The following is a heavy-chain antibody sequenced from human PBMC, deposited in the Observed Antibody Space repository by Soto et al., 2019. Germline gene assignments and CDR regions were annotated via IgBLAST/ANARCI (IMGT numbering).Heavy chain of an antibody. CDR1: GFTFNSYG. CDR2: TSYDGSNK. D-gene: IGHD3-22*01. J-gene: IGHJ4*02. Sequence: GGSLRLSCAASGFTFNSYGMHWVRQAPGKGLEWVGVTSYDGSNKYYADSVKGRFTISRDNFKNTLYLQMNSLRAEDTAVYYCAKADSSGYYRHFDYWGQGTLVTVSS. V-gene: IGHV3-30*18. CDR3: AKADSSGYYRHFDY.